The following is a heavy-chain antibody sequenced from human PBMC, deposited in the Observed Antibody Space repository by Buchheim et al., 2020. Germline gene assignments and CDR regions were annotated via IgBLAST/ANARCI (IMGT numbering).Heavy chain of an antibody. CDR1: GFTFSTYN. V-gene: IGHV3-48*02. J-gene: IGHJ4*02. CDR3: ARDKSGTVAAHERLIDC. D-gene: IGHD1/OR15-1a*01. Sequence: VQLVESGGGVVQPGGSLRLSCAASGFTFSTYNMNWVRQAPGKGLEWVSYISSSGSLIFYAASVKGRFTISRDNAKNSLYLQMNSLRDEDTAMYYCARDKSGTVAAHERLIDCWGQGTL. CDR2: ISSSGSLI.